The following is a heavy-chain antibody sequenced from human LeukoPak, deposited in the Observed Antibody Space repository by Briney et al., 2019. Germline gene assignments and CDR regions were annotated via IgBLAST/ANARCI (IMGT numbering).Heavy chain of an antibody. CDR3: ARAPGYSSGWYVFHPYYYGMDV. D-gene: IGHD6-19*01. J-gene: IGHJ6*02. Sequence: GGSLRLSCAASGFTFSSYWMHWVRQAPGKGLVWVSRINGDGSSTSYADSVKGRFTISRDNAKNTLYLQMNSLRAEDTAVYYCARAPGYSSGWYVFHPYYYGMDVWGQGTTVTVSS. CDR2: INGDGSST. CDR1: GFTFSSYW. V-gene: IGHV3-74*01.